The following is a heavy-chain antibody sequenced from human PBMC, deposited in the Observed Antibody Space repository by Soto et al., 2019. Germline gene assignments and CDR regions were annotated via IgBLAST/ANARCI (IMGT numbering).Heavy chain of an antibody. CDR2: ISSSSSYI. J-gene: IGHJ4*02. CDR1: GFTFSSYS. V-gene: IGHV3-21*01. Sequence: EVQLVESGGGLVKPGGSLRLSCAASGFTFSSYSMNWVRQAPGKGLEWVSSISSSSSYIYYADSVKGRFTISRDNAKNSLYLQMNSLRAEDTAVYYCARDLYSSGWFLPDLDYWGQGTLVTVSS. CDR3: ARDLYSSGWFLPDLDY. D-gene: IGHD6-19*01.